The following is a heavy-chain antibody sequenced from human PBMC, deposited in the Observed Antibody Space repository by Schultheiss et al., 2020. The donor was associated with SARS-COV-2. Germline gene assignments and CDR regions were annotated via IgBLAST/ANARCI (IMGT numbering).Heavy chain of an antibody. J-gene: IGHJ4*02. V-gene: IGHV3-74*01. CDR2: INSDGTYT. Sequence: GGSLRLSCAASGFTFDNYAMHWVRQAPGKGLVWVSRINSDGTYTTYADSVKGRFTISRDNSKNTLYLQMNSLRAEDTAVYYCAKSTGWYVPLDYWGQGTLVTVSS. CDR3: AKSTGWYVPLDY. CDR1: GFTFDNYA. D-gene: IGHD6-13*01.